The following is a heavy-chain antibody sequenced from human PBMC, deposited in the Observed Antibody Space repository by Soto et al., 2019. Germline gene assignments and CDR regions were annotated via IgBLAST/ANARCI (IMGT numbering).Heavy chain of an antibody. Sequence: QVQLVEAGGGVVQPDRSLRLSCAASGFTFSSYAMHWVRQAPGKGLEWVAVMSSDGSKTYYADSVKGRFTICRDNSKNTLYLQMNSLRAENTAVYYCARDVRSGRRVLGSGGFFYWGQGTLVTVTS. J-gene: IGHJ4*02. CDR2: MSSDGSKT. CDR1: GFTFSSYA. V-gene: IGHV3-30-3*01. CDR3: ARDVRSGRRVLGSGGFFY. D-gene: IGHD6-19*01.